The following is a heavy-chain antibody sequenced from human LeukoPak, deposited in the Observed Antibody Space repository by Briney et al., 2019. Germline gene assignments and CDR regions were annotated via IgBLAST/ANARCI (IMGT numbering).Heavy chain of an antibody. CDR3: ARPVYNSGTWFDP. V-gene: IGHV3-11*01. D-gene: IGHD5-24*01. CDR1: GFTFSDYY. CDR2: ISSSGSTI. Sequence: SGGSLRLSCAASGFTFSDYYMSWIRQAPGKGLEWVSYISSSGSTIYHADSVKGRFTISRDNAKNSLYLQMNSLRAEDTAVYYCARPVYNSGTWFDPWGQGTLVTVSS. J-gene: IGHJ5*02.